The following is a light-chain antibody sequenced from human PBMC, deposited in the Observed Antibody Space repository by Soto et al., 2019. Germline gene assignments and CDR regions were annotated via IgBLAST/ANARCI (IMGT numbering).Light chain of an antibody. CDR1: QSVSSS. V-gene: IGKV3-11*01. CDR3: QQRSNWPVT. CDR2: GAS. Sequence: EIVLTQSPATLSSSPGERATLSCRASQSVSSSLAWYQQKPGQAPRLLIYGASNRAGGIPARFSGSGSGTDFTLTISSLEPADFAVYYCQQRSNWPVTFCQGTRLEIK. J-gene: IGKJ5*01.